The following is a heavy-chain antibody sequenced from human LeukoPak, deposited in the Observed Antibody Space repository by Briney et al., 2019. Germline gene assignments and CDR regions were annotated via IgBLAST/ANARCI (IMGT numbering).Heavy chain of an antibody. J-gene: IGHJ4*02. D-gene: IGHD1-1*01. CDR3: AKSRSGSANWALQIFDN. Sequence: GGSLRLSCAASGFTFSSCAMTWVRQAPGKGLEWVSSITGSNGNTYYADSVKGRFTISRDNSKNSLYLQMNSLRAEDTAVYYCAKSRSGSANWALQIFDNWGQGTLVTVSS. CDR2: ITGSNGNT. V-gene: IGHV3-23*01. CDR1: GFTFSSCA.